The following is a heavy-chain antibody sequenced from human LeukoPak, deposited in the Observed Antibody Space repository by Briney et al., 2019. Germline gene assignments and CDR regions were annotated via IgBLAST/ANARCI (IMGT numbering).Heavy chain of an antibody. CDR3: DSSSAGTGY. CDR2: ISSSSSTI. D-gene: IGHD6-6*01. CDR1: GFTFSSYS. V-gene: IGHV3-48*01. J-gene: IGHJ4*02. Sequence: PGGSLRLSCAASGFTFSSYSMNWVRQAPGKGLEWVSYISSSSSTIYYADSVKGRFTISRDNAKNSLYLQMNSLRAEDTAVYYCDSSSAGTGYLSQGTLVTVSS.